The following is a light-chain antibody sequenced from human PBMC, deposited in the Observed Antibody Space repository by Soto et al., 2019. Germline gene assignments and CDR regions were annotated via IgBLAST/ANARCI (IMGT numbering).Light chain of an antibody. Sequence: VVITQTPLSLAVTPAEPASVSXRSSSSVLGSDDGLPYLDWXLQKXGXPPQXXXGTXFSRASGGPDRFSGSGSRTEFTLKISRVDAEDGGVYYCMQRIRHTSTFGQGTRLEI. CDR2: TXF. CDR3: MQRIRHTST. CDR1: SSVLGSDDGLPY. J-gene: IGKJ5*01. V-gene: IGKV2-40*01.